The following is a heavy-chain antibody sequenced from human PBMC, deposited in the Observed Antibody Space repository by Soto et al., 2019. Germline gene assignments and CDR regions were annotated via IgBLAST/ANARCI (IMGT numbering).Heavy chain of an antibody. D-gene: IGHD1-26*01. Sequence: QIQLVQSGPEVKKPGTSVKVSCKASGFTFTSSAMKWVRQARGQRLEWIGWIVVGSGNTNYAQKFQERVTITRDMSTSSAYMELSRLRSADTAVYYCAAAFLSESYYGYYFDYWGQGTLVTVSS. CDR2: IVVGSGNT. J-gene: IGHJ4*02. CDR3: AAAFLSESYYGYYFDY. V-gene: IGHV1-58*02. CDR1: GFTFTSSA.